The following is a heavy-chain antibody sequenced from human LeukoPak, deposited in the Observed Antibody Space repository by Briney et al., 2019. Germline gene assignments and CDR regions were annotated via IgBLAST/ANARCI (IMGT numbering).Heavy chain of an antibody. D-gene: IGHD2-21*02. Sequence: SQTLSLTRTVSGGSISSGGYYWSWIRQHPGKGLEWIGYIYYSGSTYYNPSLKSRVTISVDTSKNQFSLKLSSVTAADTAVYYCARSHIVVVTAMRGGFDPWGQGTLVTVSS. CDR2: IYYSGST. CDR3: ARSHIVVVTAMRGGFDP. CDR1: GGSISSGGYY. J-gene: IGHJ5*02. V-gene: IGHV4-31*03.